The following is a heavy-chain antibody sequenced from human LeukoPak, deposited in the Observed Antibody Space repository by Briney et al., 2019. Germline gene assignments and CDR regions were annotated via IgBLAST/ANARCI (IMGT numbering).Heavy chain of an antibody. D-gene: IGHD4-23*01. V-gene: IGHV3-13*01. CDR1: GFIFSSYD. Sequence: GGSLRLSCAASGFIFSSYDMHWVRQATGKGLEWVSGIGIAGDTYYVDSVKGRFTISRENAKNSLYLQMNSLRAGDTAVYYCARGRWTRDGALDIWGQGTMVTVSS. J-gene: IGHJ3*02. CDR3: ARGRWTRDGALDI. CDR2: IGIAGDT.